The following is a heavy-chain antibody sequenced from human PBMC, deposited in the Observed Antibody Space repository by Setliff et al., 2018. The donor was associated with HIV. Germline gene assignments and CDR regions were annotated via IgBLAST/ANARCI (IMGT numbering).Heavy chain of an antibody. CDR2: INGYDGRT. D-gene: IGHD2-21*02. J-gene: IGHJ4*02. Sequence: GGSLRLSCAASGFTFSSPAMSWVRQAPGKGLEWVSAINGYDGRTYYTDSVKGRFTISRDGSKNALYLQMSSLRVEDTAVYYYVFGGNSGDDYWGQGTLVTVSS. V-gene: IGHV3-23*01. CDR1: GFTFSSPA. CDR3: VFGGNSGDDY.